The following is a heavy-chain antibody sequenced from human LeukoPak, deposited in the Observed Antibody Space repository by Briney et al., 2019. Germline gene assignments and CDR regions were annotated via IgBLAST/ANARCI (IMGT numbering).Heavy chain of an antibody. D-gene: IGHD2-2*01. CDR2: INHSGST. J-gene: IGHJ5*02. Sequence: SETLSLTCAVSGGSFSGYYWSWIRQPPGKGLKWIGEINHSGSTNYNPSLKSRVTISVDTSKNQFSLKLSSVTAADTAVYYCARHLGYQLLFRRVNRAGWFDPWGQGTLVTVSS. V-gene: IGHV4-34*01. CDR1: GGSFSGYY. CDR3: ARHLGYQLLFRRVNRAGWFDP.